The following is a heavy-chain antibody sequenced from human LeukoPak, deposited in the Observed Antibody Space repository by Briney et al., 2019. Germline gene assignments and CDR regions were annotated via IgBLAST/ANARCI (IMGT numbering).Heavy chain of an antibody. CDR3: ARFNHPYDSSGYYFDY. Sequence: GASVKVSCKASGGTFSSYAISWVRQAPGQGLEWMGGIIPIFGTANYAQKFQGRVTITADESTSTAYMELSSLRSEDTAVYYCARFNHPYDSSGYYFDYWGQGTLVTVSS. CDR1: GGTFSSYA. D-gene: IGHD3-22*01. J-gene: IGHJ4*02. V-gene: IGHV1-69*13. CDR2: IIPIFGTA.